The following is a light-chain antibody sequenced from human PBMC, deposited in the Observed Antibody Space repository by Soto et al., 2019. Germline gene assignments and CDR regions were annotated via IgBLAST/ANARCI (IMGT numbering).Light chain of an antibody. V-gene: IGLV2-8*01. J-gene: IGLJ1*01. CDR3: GSLGAGNNFV. CDR1: SSGVGGYNY. Sequence: SALTQPPSASWSPGQSVTISCTGSSSGVGGYNYLSWYQHRPGRAPRLMIYEVNKRPSGVSNRFSGSKSGNTASLTVSGLQAEDEADYFCGSLGAGNNFVFGTG. CDR2: EVN.